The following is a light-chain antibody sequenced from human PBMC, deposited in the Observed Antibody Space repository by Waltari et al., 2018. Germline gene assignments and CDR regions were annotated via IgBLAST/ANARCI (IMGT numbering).Light chain of an antibody. Sequence: DIQMTQFTSSLSAAVGDRVTITCQTTQDVTTSVSWFQQKPGKAPQLLIYDASTLQSGVPSRFSGSGSGTSFSFTITSLQPEDSATYYCQHYHTLPYTFGRGTKLQIK. J-gene: IGKJ2*01. CDR2: DAS. CDR3: QHYHTLPYT. V-gene: IGKV1-33*01. CDR1: QDVTTS.